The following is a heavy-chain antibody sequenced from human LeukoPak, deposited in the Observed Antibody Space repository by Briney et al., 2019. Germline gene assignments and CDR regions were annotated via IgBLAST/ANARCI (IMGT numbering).Heavy chain of an antibody. D-gene: IGHD3-22*01. CDR2: ISYSGST. J-gene: IGHJ6*03. CDR3: ASHQSSISYYDSNGYPSGTYYYYMDL. Sequence: KASETLSPTCTVSGGSISSYYWSWIRQPAGKGLEWIGIISYSGSTYYNPSLRGRVTLSVDTSKNLFSLKVTSVTATDTAVYYCASHQSSISYYDSNGYPSGTYYYYMDLWGKGTTVTISS. V-gene: IGHV4-59*04. CDR1: GGSISSYY.